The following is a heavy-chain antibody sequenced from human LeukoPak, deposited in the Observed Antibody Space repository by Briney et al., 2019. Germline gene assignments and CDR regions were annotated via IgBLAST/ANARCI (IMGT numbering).Heavy chain of an antibody. CDR3: ARQLERYLGNFDY. CDR1: GGSVSSNNYY. V-gene: IGHV4-61*01. J-gene: IGHJ4*02. CDR2: IYYSGST. D-gene: IGHD1-1*01. Sequence: SSETLSLTCTVSGGSVSSNNYYWSWIRQPPGKGLEWIGYIYYSGSTDYNPSLKSRATISVDTSKNQFSLKLSSVTAADTAVYYCARQLERYLGNFDYWGQGTLVTVSS.